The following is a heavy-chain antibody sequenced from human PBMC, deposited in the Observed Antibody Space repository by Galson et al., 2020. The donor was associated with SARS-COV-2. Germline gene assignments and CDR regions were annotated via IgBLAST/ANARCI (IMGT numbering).Heavy chain of an antibody. CDR2: INHSGST. V-gene: IGHV4-34*01. D-gene: IGHD3-10*01. CDR1: GGSFSGYY. J-gene: IGHJ4*02. Sequence: SETLSLTCAVYGGSFSGYYWSWIRQPPGKGLEWIGEINHSGSTNYNPSLKSRVTISVDTSKNQFSLKLSSVTAADTAVYYCARGTKGRYTMVRGSILHFDYWGQGTLVTVSS. CDR3: ARGTKGRYTMVRGSILHFDY.